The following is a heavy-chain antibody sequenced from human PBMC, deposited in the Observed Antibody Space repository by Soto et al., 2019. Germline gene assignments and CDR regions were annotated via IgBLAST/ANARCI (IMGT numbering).Heavy chain of an antibody. Sequence: SETLSLTCTVSGGSISSYYWSWIRQPPGKGLEWIGYIYYSGSTNYNPSLKSRVTISVDTSKNQFSLKLSSVTAADTAVYYCARVYPQDTAMATGYYYYGMDVWGQGTTVTVSS. J-gene: IGHJ6*02. V-gene: IGHV4-59*01. D-gene: IGHD5-18*01. CDR1: GGSISSYY. CDR3: ARVYPQDTAMATGYYYYGMDV. CDR2: IYYSGST.